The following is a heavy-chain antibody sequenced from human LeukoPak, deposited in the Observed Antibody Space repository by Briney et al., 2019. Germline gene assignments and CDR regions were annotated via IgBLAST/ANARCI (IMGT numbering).Heavy chain of an antibody. CDR3: ARDGAYSSFDY. CDR1: GFTFTNSW. V-gene: IGHV3-7*01. Sequence: GGSLRLSCGAFGFTFTNSWMAWVRQAPGKGLEWVATIKPDGGETNYVDSVKGRFTISRDNAKNSLFLQMNSLRAQDTAVYFCARDGAYSSFDYWGQGTLVAVSS. J-gene: IGHJ4*02. D-gene: IGHD4-11*01. CDR2: IKPDGGET.